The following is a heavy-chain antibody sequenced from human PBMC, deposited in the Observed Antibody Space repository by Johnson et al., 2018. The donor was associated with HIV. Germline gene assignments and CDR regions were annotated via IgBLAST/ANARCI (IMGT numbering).Heavy chain of an antibody. D-gene: IGHD3-9*01. CDR3: ARGASPYYDILTGAGAFDI. Sequence: VQLVESGGGLIQPGGSLRLSCAASGFTFSSYWMHWVRQAPGKGLVWVSRINSDGSSTSYADSVKGRFTISRHNIKNSLYLQMNSLRPEDTALYYCARGASPYYDILTGAGAFDIWGQGTMVTVSS. CDR1: GFTFSSYW. J-gene: IGHJ3*02. CDR2: INSDGSST. V-gene: IGHV3-74*02.